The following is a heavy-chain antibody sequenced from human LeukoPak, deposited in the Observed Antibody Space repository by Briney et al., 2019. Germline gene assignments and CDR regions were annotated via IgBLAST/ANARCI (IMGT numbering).Heavy chain of an antibody. D-gene: IGHD4-11*01. CDR1: GFTFTSSA. Sequence: GASVKVSCKASGFTFTSSAVQWVRQARGQRLEWIGWIVVGSGNTNYAQKFQERVTITRDMSTSTAYMELSSLRSEDTAVYYCAADGTTVHYYYYGMDVWGQGTTVTVSS. CDR3: AADGTTVHYYYYGMDV. V-gene: IGHV1-58*01. CDR2: IVVGSGNT. J-gene: IGHJ6*02.